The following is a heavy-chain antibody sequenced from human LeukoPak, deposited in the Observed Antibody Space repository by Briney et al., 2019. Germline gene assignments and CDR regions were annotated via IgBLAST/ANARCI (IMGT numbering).Heavy chain of an antibody. CDR2: IKQDGSEK. Sequence: GGSLRLSCAASGFTFSSYWMSWVRQAPGKGLEWVANIKQDGSEKYYVDSVKGRFTISRDNAKNLLYLQMNSLRAEDTAVYYCARGNLEWLLLIDYWGQGTLVTVSS. V-gene: IGHV3-7*01. CDR3: ARGNLEWLLLIDY. J-gene: IGHJ4*02. CDR1: GFTFSSYW. D-gene: IGHD3-3*01.